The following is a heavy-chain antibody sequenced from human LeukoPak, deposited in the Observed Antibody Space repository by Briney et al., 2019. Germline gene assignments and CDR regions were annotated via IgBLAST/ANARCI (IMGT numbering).Heavy chain of an antibody. CDR1: GGSISNYY. D-gene: IGHD3-16*02. J-gene: IGHJ4*02. CDR3: ARYDVWGSYRAFDY. V-gene: IGHV4-38-2*02. CDR2: MYHSGST. Sequence: SETLSLTCTVSGGSISNYYWGWIRQPPGKGLEWIGTMYHSGSTYYNPSLKSRVTISVGTSKNQFSLKLSSVTAADTAVYYCARYDVWGSYRAFDYWGQGTLVTVSS.